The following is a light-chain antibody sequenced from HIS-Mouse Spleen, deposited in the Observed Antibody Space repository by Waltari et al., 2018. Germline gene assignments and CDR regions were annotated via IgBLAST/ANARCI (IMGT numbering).Light chain of an antibody. CDR3: SSYTSSSTLKV. Sequence: QSALTQPASVSGSPGQSITISCPGTSSDVGGYNYVSWYQQHPGKAPKLIIYEVSNRPSGVSNRFSGSKSGNTASLTISGLQAEDEADYYCSSYTSSSTLKVFGGGTKLTVL. V-gene: IGLV2-14*01. CDR1: SSDVGGYNY. CDR2: EVS. J-gene: IGLJ2*01.